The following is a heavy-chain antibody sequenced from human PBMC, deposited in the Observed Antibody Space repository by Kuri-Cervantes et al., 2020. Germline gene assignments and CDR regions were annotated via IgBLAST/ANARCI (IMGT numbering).Heavy chain of an antibody. CDR2: ISAYNGNT. D-gene: IGHD1-26*01. J-gene: IGHJ3*01. CDR3: AKVRHSETYYGAFDF. CDR1: GYSFTSYA. V-gene: IGHV1-18*01. Sequence: ASVNVSFKASGYSFTSYAINWVRQAPGQGLEWMGWISAYNGNTNYAQNLQGRVTMTTDTSTSTAYLELRSLRSDDTAVYYCAKVRHSETYYGAFDFWGQGTVVTVSS.